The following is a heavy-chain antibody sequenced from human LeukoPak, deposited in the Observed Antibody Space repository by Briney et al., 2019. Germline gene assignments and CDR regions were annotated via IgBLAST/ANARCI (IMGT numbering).Heavy chain of an antibody. CDR3: ARGIATITQDSFDV. D-gene: IGHD1-26*01. J-gene: IGHJ3*01. CDR2: IHSSGST. CDR1: GGSISNYY. Sequence: SETLSLTCTVSGGSISNYYWSWIRQSAAKGLEWIGRIHSSGSTNFNPSLRSRVTMSADTSKHQFSLWLTSVTAADTALYYCARGIATITQDSFDVWGLGTMVTVSS. V-gene: IGHV4-4*07.